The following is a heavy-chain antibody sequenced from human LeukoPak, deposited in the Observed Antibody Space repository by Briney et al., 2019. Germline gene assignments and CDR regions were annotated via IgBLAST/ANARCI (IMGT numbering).Heavy chain of an antibody. CDR3: AKEKGIYCSSIDCSPGMDV. Sequence: GRSLRLSCAASGFTFSNYGMHWVRQAPGKGLEWVAVISYDGSNKYYADSVKGRFTFSRDNSKNTLYLQMSSLRAEDTAVYYCAKEKGIYCSSIDCSPGMDVWGQGTMVTVSS. CDR2: ISYDGSNK. CDR1: GFTFSNYG. D-gene: IGHD2-2*01. J-gene: IGHJ6*02. V-gene: IGHV3-30*18.